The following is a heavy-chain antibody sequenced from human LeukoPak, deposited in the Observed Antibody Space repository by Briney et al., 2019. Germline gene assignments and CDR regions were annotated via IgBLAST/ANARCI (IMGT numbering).Heavy chain of an antibody. CDR1: GGTFSSYA. D-gene: IGHD5-12*01. V-gene: IGHV1-69*04. Sequence: ASVKVSCKASGGTFSSYAISWVRQAPGQGLEWMGRIIPILGIANYAQKFQGRVTITADKSTSTAYMEPSSLRSEDTAVYYCARDEDGYSGYEMDYWGQGTLVTVSS. CDR3: ARDEDGYSGYEMDY. J-gene: IGHJ4*02. CDR2: IIPILGIA.